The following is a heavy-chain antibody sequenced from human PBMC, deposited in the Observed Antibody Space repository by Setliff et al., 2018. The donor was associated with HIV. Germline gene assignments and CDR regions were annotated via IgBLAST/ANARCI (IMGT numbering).Heavy chain of an antibody. CDR2: VSSDDVHK. D-gene: IGHD2-15*01. J-gene: IGHJ5*02. V-gene: IGHV3-30*04. CDR3: ASGGAYCSGGTCYVT. Sequence: LSCAASGFSFDSYSMHWVRQAPGKGLEWVAVVSSDDVHKHYADSVEGRFTISRDNSKNTVFLQMNSLRPEDSALYYCASGGAYCSGGTCYVTWGQGTLVTVSS. CDR1: GFSFDSYS.